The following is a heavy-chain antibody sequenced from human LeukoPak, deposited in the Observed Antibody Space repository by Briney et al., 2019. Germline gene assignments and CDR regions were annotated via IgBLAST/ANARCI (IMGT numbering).Heavy chain of an antibody. CDR1: GYTFTGYY. Sequence: ASVKVSCKASGYTFTGYYMHWVRQAPGQGLEWMGWINPNSGGTNYAQKFQGRVTMTRDTSISTAYMELSRLRSDDTAVYYCARDLGSGSPPHAFDIWGQGTMVTVSS. V-gene: IGHV1-2*02. D-gene: IGHD1-26*01. CDR2: INPNSGGT. J-gene: IGHJ3*02. CDR3: ARDLGSGSPPHAFDI.